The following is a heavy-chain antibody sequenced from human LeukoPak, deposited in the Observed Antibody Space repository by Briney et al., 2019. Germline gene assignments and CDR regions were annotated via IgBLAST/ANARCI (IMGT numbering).Heavy chain of an antibody. CDR1: GYTFTSYY. V-gene: IGHV1-46*01. J-gene: IGHJ3*02. Sequence: ASVKVSCKASGYTFTSYYMHWVRQAPGQGLEWMGIINPSGGSTSYAQKFQGRVTMTRDMSTSTVYMELSSLRSEDTAVYYCARVVRLTNSGTSLDAFDIWGQGTMVTVSS. D-gene: IGHD1-26*01. CDR2: INPSGGST. CDR3: ARVVRLTNSGTSLDAFDI.